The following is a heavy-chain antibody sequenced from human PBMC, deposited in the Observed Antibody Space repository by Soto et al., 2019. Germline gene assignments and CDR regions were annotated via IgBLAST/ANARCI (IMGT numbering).Heavy chain of an antibody. CDR3: AREGHCSGGSCYHSRYYFDY. J-gene: IGHJ4*02. CDR1: GGSIISYY. CDR2: IYDSGST. Sequence: SETLSLTCTVSGGSIISYYWSWIRQPPGKGLEWIGYIYDSGSTSYNPSLKSRVTISVDTSKNQFSLKLSSVTAADTAVYYCAREGHCSGGSCYHSRYYFDYWGQGTLVTVSS. D-gene: IGHD2-15*01. V-gene: IGHV4-59*12.